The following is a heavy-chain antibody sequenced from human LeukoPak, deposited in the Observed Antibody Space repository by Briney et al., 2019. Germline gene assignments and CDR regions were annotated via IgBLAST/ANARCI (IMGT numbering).Heavy chain of an antibody. CDR3: ARERESVCDY. Sequence: PGRSLRLSCAASGFIFRNYGMHWVRQAPGKGPEWLTTIWYDGSNKYYADSVKGRFTISRDNSKNTLYLQMSSLRAEDTAVYYCARERESVCDYWGQGTLVTVSS. CDR2: IWYDGSNK. J-gene: IGHJ4*02. CDR1: GFIFRNYG. V-gene: IGHV3-33*01. D-gene: IGHD2-8*01.